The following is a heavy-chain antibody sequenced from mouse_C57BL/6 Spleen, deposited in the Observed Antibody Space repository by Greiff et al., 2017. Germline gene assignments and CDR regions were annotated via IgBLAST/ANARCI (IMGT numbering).Heavy chain of an antibody. Sequence: QVQLQQPGAELVMPGASVKLSCKASGYTFTSYWMHWVKQRPGQGLEWIGEIDPSDSYTNYNQKFKGKSTLTVDKSSSTAYMQLSSLTSEDSAVYYCARLRDGGYYFDYWGQGTTLTVSS. J-gene: IGHJ2*01. V-gene: IGHV1-69*01. D-gene: IGHD3-3*01. CDR2: IDPSDSYT. CDR3: ARLRDGGYYFDY. CDR1: GYTFTSYW.